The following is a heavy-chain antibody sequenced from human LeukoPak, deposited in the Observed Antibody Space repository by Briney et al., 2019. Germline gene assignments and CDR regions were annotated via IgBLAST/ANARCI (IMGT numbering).Heavy chain of an antibody. CDR3: AKDPASGSSTRIY. J-gene: IGHJ4*02. CDR1: GFTFTTYD. V-gene: IGHV3-23*01. Sequence: PGGSLRLSCAASGFTFTTYDMNWVRQAPGKGLEWVSGISGSGDNTYYADSVKGRFTISRDNSQNTLYLQMNSLRAEDTAVYYCAKDPASGSSTRIYWDRGTLVTVSS. D-gene: IGHD6-25*01. CDR2: ISGSGDNT.